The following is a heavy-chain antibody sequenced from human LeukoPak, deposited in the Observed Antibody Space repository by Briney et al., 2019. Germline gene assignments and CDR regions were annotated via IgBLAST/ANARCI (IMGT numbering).Heavy chain of an antibody. CDR2: IYPGDSDT. V-gene: IGHV5-51*01. J-gene: IGHJ3*02. CDR3: ATGYGSGRGAFDI. D-gene: IGHD6-19*01. Sequence: GESLKISCKGSGYSFTSYWIGWVRQIPGKGLELVGIIYPGDSDTRYSPSFQGQVTISADKSITTAYLQWSSLRASDTAMYYCATGYGSGRGAFDIWGQGTMVTVSS. CDR1: GYSFTSYW.